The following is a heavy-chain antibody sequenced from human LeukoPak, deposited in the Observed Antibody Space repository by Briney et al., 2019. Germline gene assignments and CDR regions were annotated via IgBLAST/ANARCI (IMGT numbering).Heavy chain of an antibody. CDR2: INPNSGGT. V-gene: IGHV1-2*02. Sequence: GASVKVSCKASGYAFTGHYMHWVRQAPGQGLEWMGWINPNSGGTNYAQKLQGRVTMTRDTSISTAYMELTRLRSDDTAVYYCARDIVRATTPDYWGQGTLVTIS. D-gene: IGHD1-26*01. CDR1: GYAFTGHY. CDR3: ARDIVRATTPDY. J-gene: IGHJ4*02.